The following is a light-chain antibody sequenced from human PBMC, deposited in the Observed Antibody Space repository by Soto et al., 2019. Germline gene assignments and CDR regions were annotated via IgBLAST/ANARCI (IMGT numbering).Light chain of an antibody. CDR2: DGY. CDR3: QQRSNWPPALT. J-gene: IGKJ4*01. V-gene: IGKV3-11*01. Sequence: EIVMTQSPSTLSVSPGERATLSCRTSQSVSSNLAWYQQKPGQPPRLLVYDGYYRATDTPPRFSGSGSGTDFTLTISSLEPEDFAVYYCQQRSNWPPALTFGGGTKVDIK. CDR1: QSVSSN.